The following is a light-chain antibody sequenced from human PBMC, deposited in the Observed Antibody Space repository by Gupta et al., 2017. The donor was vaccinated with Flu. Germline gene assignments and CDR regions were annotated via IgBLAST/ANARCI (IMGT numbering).Light chain of an antibody. CDR2: AAS. CDR3: QHRKFSPFT. V-gene: IGKV1-39*01. J-gene: IGKJ4*01. CDR1: QSINTF. Sequence: DIQMTQSPSSLSASVGDRVTITCRASQSINTFLNWYRQKPGKAPELLIFAASTLQSGVPSRFSGSGSGTDFTLTISRLQPEDFATYHCQHRKFSPFTFGRGTKVDIK.